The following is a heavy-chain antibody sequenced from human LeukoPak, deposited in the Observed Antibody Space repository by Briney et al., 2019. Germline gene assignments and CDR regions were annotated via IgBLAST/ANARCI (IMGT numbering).Heavy chain of an antibody. CDR3: ARDPNGDYVGAFDF. D-gene: IGHD4-17*01. V-gene: IGHV3-23*01. CDR2: IRGIRGSNAVT. CDR1: GFTFSNYA. Sequence: QPGGSLRLSCVASGFTFSNYAMTWVRLAPGRGLEWVSSIRGIRGSNAVTGYADSVRGRFANSRDNSENTLYLQMNNLRAEDTAVSYCARDPNGDYVGAFDFRGRGTLVTVSS. J-gene: IGHJ3*01.